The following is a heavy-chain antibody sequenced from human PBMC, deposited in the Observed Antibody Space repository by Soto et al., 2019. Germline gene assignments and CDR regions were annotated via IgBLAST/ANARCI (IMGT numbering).Heavy chain of an antibody. CDR2: INSDGSST. J-gene: IGHJ6*02. CDR1: GFTFSSYW. Sequence: LRLSCAASGFTFSSYWMHWVRQAPGKGLVWVSRINSDGSSTSYADSVKGRFTISRDNAKNTLYLQMNSLRAEDTAVYYCARSTIFGVVDYYGMDVWGQGTTVTVSS. V-gene: IGHV3-74*01. CDR3: ARSTIFGVVDYYGMDV. D-gene: IGHD3-3*01.